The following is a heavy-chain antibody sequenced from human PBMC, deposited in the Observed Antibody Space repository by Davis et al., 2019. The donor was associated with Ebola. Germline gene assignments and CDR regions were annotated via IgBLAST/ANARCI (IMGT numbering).Heavy chain of an antibody. CDR2: IYSGGST. J-gene: IGHJ4*02. V-gene: IGHV3-66*01. CDR1: GFTFSSYA. CDR3: ARAIYDYVWGSYRSGFDY. D-gene: IGHD3-16*02. Sequence: GGSLRLSCAASGFTFSSYAMSWVRQAPGKGLEWVSVIYSGGSTYYADSVKGRFTISRDNSKNTLYLQMNSLRAEDTAVYYCARAIYDYVWGSYRSGFDYWGQGTLVTVSS.